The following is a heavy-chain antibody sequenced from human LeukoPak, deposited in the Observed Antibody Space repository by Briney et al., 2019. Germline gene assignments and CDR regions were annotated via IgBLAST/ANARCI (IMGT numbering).Heavy chain of an antibody. J-gene: IGHJ4*02. CDR2: IFYSGST. Sequence: SETLSLTCAVSGGSISSYCCSWIRQPPGKGLEWSGYIFYSGSTNYNPSLKSRVTISVDTSKNQFSLKLSSVTAADTAVYYCVRSDDFWSGYYGYWGQGTLVTVSS. CDR3: VRSDDFWSGYYGY. CDR1: GGSISSYC. V-gene: IGHV4-59*01. D-gene: IGHD3-3*01.